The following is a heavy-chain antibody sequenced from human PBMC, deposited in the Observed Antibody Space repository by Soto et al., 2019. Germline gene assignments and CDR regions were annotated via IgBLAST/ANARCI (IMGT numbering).Heavy chain of an antibody. Sequence: EVQLSESGGGLVQPGGSQRLSCAASGFPFNTYAMTWVRQAPGKGLEWVSAISVTGDKTYYAESVRGRFAISRDNSQNILFLQMNYLRAEDTALYYCARKIYHRFDPWGQGTLLIVSS. CDR2: ISVTGDKT. V-gene: IGHV3-23*01. CDR1: GFPFNTYA. J-gene: IGHJ5*02. CDR3: ARKIYHRFDP.